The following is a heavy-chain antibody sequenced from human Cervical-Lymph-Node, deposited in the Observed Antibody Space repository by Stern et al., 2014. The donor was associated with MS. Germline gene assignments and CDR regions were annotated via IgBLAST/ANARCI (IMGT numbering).Heavy chain of an antibody. Sequence: VQLGQSGGGLVQPGGSLRLSCAASGFTFNNYWMSWVRQAPGKGLEWVANIKQDGSEKFYVDSVKGRFTISRDNAKTSLYLQMNSLRAEDTAVYYCASPSGTFYAEYFHHWGQGTLVTVSS. J-gene: IGHJ1*01. CDR1: GFTFNNYW. D-gene: IGHD1-26*01. CDR3: ASPSGTFYAEYFHH. V-gene: IGHV3-7*01. CDR2: IKQDGSEK.